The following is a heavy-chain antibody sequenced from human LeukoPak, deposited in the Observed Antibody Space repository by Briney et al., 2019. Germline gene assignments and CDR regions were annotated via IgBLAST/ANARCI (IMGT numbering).Heavy chain of an antibody. CDR1: GGSFSGYY. CDR3: ARDPLIVGATSETDY. Sequence: SETLSLTCAVYGGSFSGYYWSWIRQPPGKGLEWIGEINHSGSTNYNPSLKSRVTISVDTSKNQFSLKLSSVTAADTAVYYCARDPLIVGATSETDYWGQGTLVTVSS. CDR2: INHSGST. V-gene: IGHV4-34*01. D-gene: IGHD1-26*01. J-gene: IGHJ4*02.